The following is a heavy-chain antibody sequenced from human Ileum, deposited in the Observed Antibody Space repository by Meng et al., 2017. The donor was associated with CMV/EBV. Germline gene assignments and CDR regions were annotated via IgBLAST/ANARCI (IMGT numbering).Heavy chain of an antibody. CDR1: GYTFTNYH. CDR3: AKVGPDPDHDNSGNRPYYYYYGMDV. D-gene: IGHD3-22*01. CDR2: INPRGGST. J-gene: IGHJ6*02. V-gene: IGHV1-46*01. Sequence: ASVKVSCKASGYTFTNYHIYWVRQAPGQGLEWMGIINPRGGSTSYAQKFQGRVTMTRDTSTRTVYMEVSSLRSEDTAVYYWAKVGPDPDHDNSGNRPYYYYYGMDVWGQGTTVTVSS.